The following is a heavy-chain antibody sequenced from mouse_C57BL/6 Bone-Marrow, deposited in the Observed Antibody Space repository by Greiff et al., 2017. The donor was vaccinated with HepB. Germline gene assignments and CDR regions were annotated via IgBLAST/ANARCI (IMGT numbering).Heavy chain of an antibody. CDR1: GYSITSGYY. CDR3: ARGEWVPDYFDY. CDR2: ISYDGSN. D-gene: IGHD1-3*01. Sequence: EVKLMESGPGLVKPSQSLSLTCSVTGYSITSGYYWNWIRQFPGNKLEWMGYISYDGSNNYNPSLKNRISITRDTSKNQFFLKLNSVTTEDTATYYCARGEWVPDYFDYWGQGTTLTVSS. V-gene: IGHV3-6*01. J-gene: IGHJ2*01.